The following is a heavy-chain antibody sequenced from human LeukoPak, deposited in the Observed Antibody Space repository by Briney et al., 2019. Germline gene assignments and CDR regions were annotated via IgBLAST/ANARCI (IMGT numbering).Heavy chain of an antibody. Sequence: GGSLRLSCAASGFTFSSYAMHWVRQAPGKGLEWVAVISYDGGNKYYADSVKGRFTISRDNSKNTLYLQMNSLRAEDTAVYYCARSCDYWGQGTLVTVSS. CDR2: ISYDGGNK. V-gene: IGHV3-30*01. J-gene: IGHJ4*02. CDR1: GFTFSSYA. CDR3: ARSCDY.